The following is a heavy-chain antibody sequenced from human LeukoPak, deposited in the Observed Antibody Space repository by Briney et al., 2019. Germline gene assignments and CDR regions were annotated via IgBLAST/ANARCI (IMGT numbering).Heavy chain of an antibody. CDR1: GGSISSYY. CDR3: ARGNYYDSSGYYYFSRSTSYYFDY. J-gene: IGHJ4*02. D-gene: IGHD3-22*01. V-gene: IGHV4-59*01. Sequence: SETLSLTCTVSGGSISSYYWSRIRQPPGKELEWIGYIYYSGSTNYNPSLKSRVTISVDTSKNQFSLKLSSVTAADTAVYYCARGNYYDSSGYYYFSRSTSYYFDYWGQGTLVTVSS. CDR2: IYYSGST.